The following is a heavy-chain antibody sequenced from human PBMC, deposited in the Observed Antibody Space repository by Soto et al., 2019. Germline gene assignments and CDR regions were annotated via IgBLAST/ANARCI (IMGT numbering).Heavy chain of an antibody. J-gene: IGHJ3*02. CDR3: ARRLVDTAMVWAAFDI. CDR1: GYSFTSYW. CDR2: IDPSDSYT. Sequence: GESLKISCKGSGYSFTSYWISWVRQMPGKGLEWMGRIDPSDSYTNYSPSFQGHVTISADKSTSTAYLQWSSLKASDTAMYYCARRLVDTAMVWAAFDIWGQGTMVTVS. D-gene: IGHD5-18*01. V-gene: IGHV5-10-1*01.